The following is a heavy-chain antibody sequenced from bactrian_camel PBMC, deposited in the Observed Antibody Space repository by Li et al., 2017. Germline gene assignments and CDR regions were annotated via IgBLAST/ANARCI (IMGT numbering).Heavy chain of an antibody. CDR3: TRETQWVGYHEFAEY. CDR2: INSRFIT. V-gene: IGHV3S1*01. CDR1: GYTYNTYC. Sequence: HVQLVESGGGSVQPGGSLRLSCTVSGYTYNTYCMAWFRQAPGKGFEWVSSINSRFITDYPNSVKGRFTISRDNAKNTVYLQLNSLTSDDTGMYYCTRETQWVGYHEFAEYWGQGTQVTVS. J-gene: IGHJ4*01. D-gene: IGHD5*01.